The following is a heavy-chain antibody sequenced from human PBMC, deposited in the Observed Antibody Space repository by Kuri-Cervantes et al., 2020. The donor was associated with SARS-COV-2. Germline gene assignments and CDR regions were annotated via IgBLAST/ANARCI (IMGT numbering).Heavy chain of an antibody. CDR2: ISYDGSNK. CDR3: ASSLVDYFDY. CDR1: GFTFTNYG. D-gene: IGHD1-26*01. J-gene: IGHJ4*02. Sequence: GGSLRLSCAASGFTFTNYGLHWVRQAPGKGLEWVAVISYDGSNKYYADSVKGRFTISRDNSKNTLYLQMNSLRAEDTAVYYCASSLVDYFDYWGQGTLVTVSS. V-gene: IGHV3-30*19.